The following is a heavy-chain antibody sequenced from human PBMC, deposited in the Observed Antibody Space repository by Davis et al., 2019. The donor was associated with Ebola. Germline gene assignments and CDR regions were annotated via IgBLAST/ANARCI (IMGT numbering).Heavy chain of an antibody. V-gene: IGHV1-2*06. D-gene: IGHD4-11*01. Sequence: ASVKVSCKASGYTFTDYNIHWMRQAPGQGLEWLGRVILKSGATNYAQMFQGRVTMTRDTSISTVYMELSSLRYDDTADYYCARGHNYAHEYWGQGTLVTVSS. CDR1: GYTFTDYN. CDR3: ARGHNYAHEY. CDR2: VILKSGAT. J-gene: IGHJ4*02.